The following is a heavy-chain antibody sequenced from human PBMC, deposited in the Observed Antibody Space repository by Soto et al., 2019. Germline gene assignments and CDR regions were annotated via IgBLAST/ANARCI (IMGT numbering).Heavy chain of an antibody. Sequence: QITLKESGPTLVKPTETLTVTCTVSGFSLSGDGVGVGWIRHPPGKALEWLALIYWDDAQRYSPSLKTRLTITKDASKDQVVLTMTNMDPIDTATYYCAHAYGGTSWPNAAFDIWGQGTVVTVSS. CDR2: IYWDDAQ. D-gene: IGHD2-21*01. CDR3: AHAYGGTSWPNAAFDI. CDR1: GFSLSGDGVG. J-gene: IGHJ3*02. V-gene: IGHV2-5*02.